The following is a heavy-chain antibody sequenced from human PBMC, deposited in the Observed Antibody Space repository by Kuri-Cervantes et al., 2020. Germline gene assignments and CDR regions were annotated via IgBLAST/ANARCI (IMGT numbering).Heavy chain of an antibody. J-gene: IGHJ5*02. CDR2: INHSGST. D-gene: IGHD6-6*01. V-gene: IGHV4-34*01. CDR3: AGDLFLSTSNWFDP. CDR1: GGSFSGYY. Sequence: SQTLSLTCAVYGGSFSGYYWSWIRQPPGKGLEWIGEINHSGSTNYNPSLKSRVTISVDTSKNQFSLRLSSVTAADTAVYYCAGDLFLSTSNWFDPWGQGTLVTVSS.